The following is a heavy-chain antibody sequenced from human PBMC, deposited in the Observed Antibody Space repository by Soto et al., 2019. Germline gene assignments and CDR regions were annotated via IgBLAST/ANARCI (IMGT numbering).Heavy chain of an antibody. CDR1: GGSIISSTYY. D-gene: IGHD3-16*01. CDR2: FYYSGST. V-gene: IGHV4-39*01. J-gene: IGHJ6*01. Sequence: PSETLSLTCTVSGGSIISSTYYWGWIRQPPGKGLEWIGSFYYSGSTDYNPSLKSRVTISVDTSKNQFSLNLSSVTAADTGVYYCAITLGGNYFGMDVWGHGTSVTVSS. CDR3: AITLGGNYFGMDV.